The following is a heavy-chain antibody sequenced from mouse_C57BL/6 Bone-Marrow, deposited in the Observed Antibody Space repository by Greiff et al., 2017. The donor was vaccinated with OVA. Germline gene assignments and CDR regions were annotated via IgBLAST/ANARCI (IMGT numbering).Heavy chain of an antibody. J-gene: IGHJ2*01. CDR1: GYTFTSYW. CDR3: ARSLYYYGSSYGYFDY. Sequence: QVQLQQSGAELVRPGSSVKLSCKASGYTFTSYWMDWVQQRPGQGLEWIGNIYPSDSDTHYNQKFKDQATLTVDKSSSTAYMQLSSLTSEDSADYYCARSLYYYGSSYGYFDYWGQGTTLTVSS. CDR2: IYPSDSDT. D-gene: IGHD1-1*01. V-gene: IGHV1-61*01.